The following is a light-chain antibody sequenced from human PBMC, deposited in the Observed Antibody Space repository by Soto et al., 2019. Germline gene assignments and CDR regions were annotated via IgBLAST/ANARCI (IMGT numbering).Light chain of an antibody. Sequence: QSVLTQPPSASGTPGQTVAISCSGSNSNFGSNTVNWYQQFPGTAPKLLIYRNNQRPSGVPDRFSGSKSDTSASLAISGLLSEDESDYYCVTWADSLNVWVFGGGTKLTVL. J-gene: IGLJ3*02. CDR1: NSNFGSNT. CDR2: RNN. V-gene: IGLV1-44*01. CDR3: VTWADSLNVWV.